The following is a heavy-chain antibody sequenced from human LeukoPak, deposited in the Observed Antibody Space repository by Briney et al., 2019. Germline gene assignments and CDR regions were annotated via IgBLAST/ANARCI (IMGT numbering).Heavy chain of an antibody. CDR2: IYTSGST. Sequence: SETLSLTCTVSGGSISSYYWSWIRQPAGKGLEWIGRIYTSGSTNYNPSLKSRVTMSVDTSKNQFSLKLSSVTAADTAVYYCAREWDIAAAGLFDYWGQGTLVTVSS. CDR1: GGSISSYY. CDR3: AREWDIAAAGLFDY. D-gene: IGHD6-13*01. V-gene: IGHV4-4*07. J-gene: IGHJ4*02.